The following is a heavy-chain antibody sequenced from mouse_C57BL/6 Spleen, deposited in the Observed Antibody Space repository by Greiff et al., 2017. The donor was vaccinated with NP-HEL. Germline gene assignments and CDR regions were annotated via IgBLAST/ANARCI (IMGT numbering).Heavy chain of an antibody. V-gene: IGHV10-1*01. CDR2: IRSKSNNYAT. CDR1: GFSFNTYA. D-gene: IGHD1-1*01. Sequence: EVMLVESGGGLVQPKGSLKLSCAASGFSFNTYAMNWVRQAPGKGLEWVARIRSKSNNYATYYADSVKDRFTISRDDSESMLYLQMNNLKTEDTAMYYCVRYGSSFDYWGQGTTLTVSS. J-gene: IGHJ2*01. CDR3: VRYGSSFDY.